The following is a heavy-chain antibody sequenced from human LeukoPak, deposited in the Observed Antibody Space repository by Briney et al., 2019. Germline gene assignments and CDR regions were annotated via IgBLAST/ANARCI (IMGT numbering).Heavy chain of an antibody. CDR2: IYYSGST. Sequence: SETLSLTCTVSGGSISSYYWSWIRQPPGKGLEWIGYIYYSGSTNYNPSLKSRVTISVDTSKNQFSLKLSSVTAADTAVYYCARGVHGDYDFWSGYFTYYYYYYMGVWGKGTTVTVSS. D-gene: IGHD3-3*01. CDR1: GGSISSYY. V-gene: IGHV4-59*01. CDR3: ARGVHGDYDFWSGYFTYYYYYYMGV. J-gene: IGHJ6*03.